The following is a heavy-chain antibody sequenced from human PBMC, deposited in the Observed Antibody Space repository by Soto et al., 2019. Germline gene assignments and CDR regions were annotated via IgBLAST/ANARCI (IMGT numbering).Heavy chain of an antibody. J-gene: IGHJ4*02. CDR1: GFTFSSYA. V-gene: IGHV3-23*01. CDR3: AKHARAVAGTSVSYGY. CDR2: ISGSGGST. D-gene: IGHD6-19*01. Sequence: EVQLLESGGGLVQPGGSLRLSCAASGFTFSSYAMSWVRQAPGKGLEWVSAISGSGGSTYYADSVKGRFTISRDNSKNTRYLQMNSLRAEETAVYYCAKHARAVAGTSVSYGYWGQGTLVTVSS.